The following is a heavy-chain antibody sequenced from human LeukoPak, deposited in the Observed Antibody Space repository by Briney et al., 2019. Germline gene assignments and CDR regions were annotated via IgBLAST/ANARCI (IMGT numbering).Heavy chain of an antibody. V-gene: IGHV3-7*01. CDR2: IKQDGSEQ. Sequence: GGSLRLSCEASGFTFSSYYMAWVRQAPGKGLEWVANIKQDGSEQNYVDAVRGRFTVSRDNAKNSLFLQINSLRGEDTAVYYCAREHSSGCVDYWGQGTLVTVSS. D-gene: IGHD6-19*01. CDR1: GFTFSSYY. J-gene: IGHJ4*02. CDR3: AREHSSGCVDY.